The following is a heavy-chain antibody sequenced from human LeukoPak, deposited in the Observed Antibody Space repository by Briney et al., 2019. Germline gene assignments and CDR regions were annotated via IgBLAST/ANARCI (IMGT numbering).Heavy chain of an antibody. CDR1: GGSISSYY. CDR3: ARDLVAGPYYYYGMDV. J-gene: IGHJ6*02. CDR2: IYTSGST. V-gene: IGHV4-4*07. D-gene: IGHD6-19*01. Sequence: PSETLSLTCTVSGGSISSYYWSWIRQPAGKGLGWIGRIYTSGSTNYNPSLKSRVTMSVGTSKNQFSLKLSSVTAADTAVYYCARDLVAGPYYYYGMDVWGQGTTVTVSS.